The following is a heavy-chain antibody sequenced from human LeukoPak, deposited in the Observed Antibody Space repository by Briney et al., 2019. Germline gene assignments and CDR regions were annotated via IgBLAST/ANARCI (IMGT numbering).Heavy chain of an antibody. D-gene: IGHD3-10*01. J-gene: IGHJ5*02. Sequence: GGSLRLSCAASGFTVSSNYMSWVRQAPGKGLEWVSVIYSGGSTYYADSVKGRFTISRDNSKNTLYLQMNSLRAEDTAVYYCARAMVRGVSNWFDPWGQGTLVTVSS. CDR1: GFTVSSNY. CDR3: ARAMVRGVSNWFDP. CDR2: IYSGGST. V-gene: IGHV3-66*01.